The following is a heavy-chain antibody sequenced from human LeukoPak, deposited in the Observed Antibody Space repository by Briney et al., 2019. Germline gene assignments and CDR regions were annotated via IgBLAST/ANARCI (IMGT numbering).Heavy chain of an antibody. Sequence: ASVKVSCKASGYTFTDYYMHWVRQAPGQGLEWMGWINPNSGGTNYAQKFQGRVTMTRDTSISTAYMELSRLRSDDTAAYFSAVRAIDYWGQGTLVTVSS. CDR1: GYTFTDYY. CDR2: INPNSGGT. J-gene: IGHJ4*02. D-gene: IGHD4/OR15-4a*01. CDR3: AVRAIDY. V-gene: IGHV1-2*02.